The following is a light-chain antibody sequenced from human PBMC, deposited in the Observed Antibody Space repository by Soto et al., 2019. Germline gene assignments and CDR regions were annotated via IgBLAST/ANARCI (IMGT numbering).Light chain of an antibody. CDR3: HNVYTAPMT. J-gene: IGKJ4*01. Sequence: DIQMTQSPSSLAASVGDRVTITCRASQGIRNYLVWYQQKPGKPPKALIYAASTLQSGVPSRFSGSGSGREFTLTISGLQPEDVATYYWHNVYTAPMTFGWGTKVEI. V-gene: IGKV1-27*01. CDR2: AAS. CDR1: QGIRNY.